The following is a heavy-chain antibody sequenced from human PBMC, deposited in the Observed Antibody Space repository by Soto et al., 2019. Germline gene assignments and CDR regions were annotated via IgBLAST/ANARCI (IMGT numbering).Heavy chain of an antibody. Sequence: PWGSLSLSCAASGFTFSSYEMNWVRQAPGKGLEWVSYISSSGSTIYYADSVKGRFTISRDNAKNSLYLQMNSLRAEDTAVYYCARDNKGGYYYYGMDVWGQGTTVTVSS. V-gene: IGHV3-48*03. J-gene: IGHJ6*02. CDR3: ARDNKGGYYYYGMDV. CDR1: GFTFSSYE. CDR2: ISSSGSTI.